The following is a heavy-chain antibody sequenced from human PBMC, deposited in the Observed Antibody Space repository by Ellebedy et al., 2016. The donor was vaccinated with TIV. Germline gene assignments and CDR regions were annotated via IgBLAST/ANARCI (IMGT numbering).Heavy chain of an antibody. CDR1: GFTFNSYV. CDR3: ARERGDGYKYPYFYGMDV. CDR2: INGAGDRT. V-gene: IGHV3-23*01. D-gene: IGHD5-24*01. Sequence: GESLKISCAASGFTFNSYVMSWIRQAPGKGLEWVSTINGAGDRTDYADSVRGRFTISRDNAKNTLYLQMNSLRAEDTAVYFCARERGDGYKYPYFYGMDVWGQGTTVTVSS. J-gene: IGHJ6*02.